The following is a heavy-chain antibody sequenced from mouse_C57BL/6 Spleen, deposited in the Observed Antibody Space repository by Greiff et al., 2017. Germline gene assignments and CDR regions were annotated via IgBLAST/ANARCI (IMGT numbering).Heavy chain of an antibody. J-gene: IGHJ3*01. CDR2: IHPNSGST. CDR3: ARGGTAQALFAY. V-gene: IGHV1-64*01. D-gene: IGHD3-2*02. Sequence: VQLQQPGAELVKPGASVKLSCKASGYTFTSYWMHWVKQRPGQGLEWIGMIHPNSGSTNYNEKFKSKATLTVDKSSSTAYMQLSSLTSEDSAVYYCARGGTAQALFAYWGQGTLVTVSA. CDR1: GYTFTSYW.